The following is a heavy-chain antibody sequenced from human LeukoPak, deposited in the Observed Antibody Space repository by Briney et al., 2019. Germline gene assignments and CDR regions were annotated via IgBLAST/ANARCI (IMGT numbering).Heavy chain of an antibody. CDR2: ISSSSSTI. CDR3: ARGDSFWSGYYLS. J-gene: IGHJ4*02. D-gene: IGHD3-3*01. V-gene: IGHV3-48*01. Sequence: GGSLRLSCAASGFTFSSYSMNWVRQAPGKGLEWVSYISSSSSTIYYADSVKGRFTISRDNTKNSLYLQMNSLRAEDTAVYYCARGDSFWSGYYLSWGQGTLVTVSS. CDR1: GFTFSSYS.